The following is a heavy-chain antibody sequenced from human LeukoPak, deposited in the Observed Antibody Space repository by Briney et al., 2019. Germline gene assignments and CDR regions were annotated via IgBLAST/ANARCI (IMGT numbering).Heavy chain of an antibody. Sequence: ASVKVSCKASGYTFTSYGISWVRQAPGQGLEWVGWISAYNGNTNYAQKLQGRVTMTTDTSTSTAYMELRSLRSDDTAVYYCARDKSAAAGTGEGVIDYWGQGTLVTVSS. CDR2: ISAYNGNT. J-gene: IGHJ4*02. CDR1: GYTFTSYG. CDR3: ARDKSAAAGTGEGVIDY. V-gene: IGHV1-18*01. D-gene: IGHD6-13*01.